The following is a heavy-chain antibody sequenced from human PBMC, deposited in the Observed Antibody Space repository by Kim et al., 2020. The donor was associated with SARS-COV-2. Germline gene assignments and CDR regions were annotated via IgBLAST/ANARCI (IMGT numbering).Heavy chain of an antibody. V-gene: IGHV3-30*04. CDR1: GFTFSSYA. D-gene: IGHD1-26*01. Sequence: GGSLRLSCAASGFTFSSYAMHWVRQAPGKGLEWVAVISYDGSNKYYADSVKGRFTISRDNSKNTLYLQMNSLRAEDTAVYYCARERRGSIVGATSGPKDYWGQGTLVTVSS. CDR3: ARERRGSIVGATSGPKDY. CDR2: ISYDGSNK. J-gene: IGHJ4*02.